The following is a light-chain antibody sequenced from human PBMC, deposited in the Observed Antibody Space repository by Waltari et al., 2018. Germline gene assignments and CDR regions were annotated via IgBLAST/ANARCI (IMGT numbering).Light chain of an antibody. V-gene: IGLV3-19*01. CDR3: NSRDSNNNRVF. Sequence: SSALTQDPAVSVALGQTVSLTCPGYRLRRYSASWYQQTPQQAPLLVIYGKNSRPSGIPDLFSGSSSGNTASLTITGAQAEDEADYYCNSRDSNNNRVFFGGGTKLTVL. J-gene: IGLJ2*01. CDR1: RLRRYS. CDR2: GKN.